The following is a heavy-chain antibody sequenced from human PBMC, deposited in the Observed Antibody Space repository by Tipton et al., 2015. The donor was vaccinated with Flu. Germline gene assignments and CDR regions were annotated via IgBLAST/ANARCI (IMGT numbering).Heavy chain of an antibody. J-gene: IGHJ5*02. Sequence: LRLSCTVSGGSISTSGYYWGWIRQPPGKGLEWIGSIFHSGSTYYNPSLKSRVTISVDTSKNQFSLKLISVTAADTAVYYCARVSPGVESWFDPWGQGTLVTVSS. D-gene: IGHD3-3*01. V-gene: IGHV4-39*07. CDR3: ARVSPGVESWFDP. CDR2: IFHSGST. CDR1: GGSISTSGYY.